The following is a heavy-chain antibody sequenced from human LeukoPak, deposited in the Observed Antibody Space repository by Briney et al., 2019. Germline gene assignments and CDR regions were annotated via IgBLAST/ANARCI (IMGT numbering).Heavy chain of an antibody. CDR3: ARVITGTTRSFDY. CDR2: IYHSGST. Sequence: PSQTLSLTCTVSGGSISSGGYYWSWIRQPPGKGLEWIGYIYHSGSTYYNPSLKSRVTISVDRSKNQFSLKLSSVTAADTAVYYCARVITGTTRSFDYWGQGTLVTVSS. V-gene: IGHV4-30-2*01. J-gene: IGHJ4*02. CDR1: GGSISSGGYY. D-gene: IGHD1-7*01.